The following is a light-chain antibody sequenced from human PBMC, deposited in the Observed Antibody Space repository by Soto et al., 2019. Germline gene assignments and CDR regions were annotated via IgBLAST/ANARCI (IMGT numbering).Light chain of an antibody. V-gene: IGKV1-5*03. CDR3: QHYNSYRYT. CDR1: QSISSR. CDR2: KAA. J-gene: IGKJ2*01. Sequence: DIQMTQSPSTLSASVGDRVTITCRASQSISSRLAWYQQKPGKDPKLLIYKAASFEGGIPSRFSVSETETEFTLTISSLQPVDFATYYCQHYNSYRYTFGQGTKLEIK.